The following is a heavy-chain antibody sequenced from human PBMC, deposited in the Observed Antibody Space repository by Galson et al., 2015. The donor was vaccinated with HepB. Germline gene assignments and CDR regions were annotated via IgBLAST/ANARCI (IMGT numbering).Heavy chain of an antibody. J-gene: IGHJ3*02. Sequence: SVKVSCKASGGTFSSYAISWVRQAPGQGLEWMGGIIPIFGTANYAQKFQGRVTITADESASTAYMELSSLRSEDTAVYYCATELIVVVPAAPQNAFDIWGQGTMVTVSS. CDR2: IIPIFGTA. CDR1: GGTFSSYA. V-gene: IGHV1-69*13. D-gene: IGHD2-2*01. CDR3: ATELIVVVPAAPQNAFDI.